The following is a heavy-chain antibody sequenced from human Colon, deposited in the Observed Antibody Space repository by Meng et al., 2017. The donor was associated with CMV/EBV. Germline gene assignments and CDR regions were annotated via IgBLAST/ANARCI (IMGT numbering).Heavy chain of an antibody. CDR2: ISSHGSKM. V-gene: IGHV3-48*03. Sequence: GGSLRPSFEASGFTFSSYEMSWVRQAPGRGLEWVSYISSHGSKMYYADSVKGRFTVSRDNAKNSLFLQMNSLRVEDTCVYYCAREVSDAFDIWGQGTTVTVSS. CDR1: GFTFSSYE. J-gene: IGHJ3*02. CDR3: AREVSDAFDI.